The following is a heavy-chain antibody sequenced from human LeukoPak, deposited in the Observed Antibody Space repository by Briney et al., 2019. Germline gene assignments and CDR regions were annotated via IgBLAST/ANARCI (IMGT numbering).Heavy chain of an antibody. CDR2: INPNTGAT. Sequence: ASVKVSCKASGYTFTSYDINWVRQAPGQGLEWMGWINPNTGATSYAQKFRGRVTMTRDTSISTAYMELSRLRSDDTAVYYCARAEYYDFWSGYNDYWGQGTLVTVSS. J-gene: IGHJ4*02. CDR3: ARAEYYDFWSGYNDY. V-gene: IGHV1-2*02. CDR1: GYTFTSYD. D-gene: IGHD3-3*01.